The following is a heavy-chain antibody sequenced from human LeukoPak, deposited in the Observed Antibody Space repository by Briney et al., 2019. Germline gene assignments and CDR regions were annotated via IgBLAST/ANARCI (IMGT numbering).Heavy chain of an antibody. D-gene: IGHD2-8*02. Sequence: PSETLFLTCTVSGGSISSYYWSWIQQPPGKGLEWIADISDIGSINYNPSLKSRVTISLDTSKNQFSLKLSSVTAADTAVYYCAGHHPRNTVDFWGQGTLVTVSS. V-gene: IGHV4-59*08. CDR3: AGHHPRNTVDF. J-gene: IGHJ4*02. CDR2: ISDIGSI. CDR1: GGSISSYY.